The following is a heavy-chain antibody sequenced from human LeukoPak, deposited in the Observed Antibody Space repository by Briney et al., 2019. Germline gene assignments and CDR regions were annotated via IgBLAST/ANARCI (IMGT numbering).Heavy chain of an antibody. CDR1: GFTFSGSA. CDR3: TRMGATFAFDI. J-gene: IGHJ3*02. CDR2: IRSKANSYAT. V-gene: IGHV3-73*01. Sequence: GGSLRLSCAASGFTFSGSAMHWVRQASGKGLEWVGRIRSKANSYATAYAASVKGRFTISRDDSKNTAYLQMNSLKTEDTAVYYCTRMGATFAFDIWGQGTMVTVSS. D-gene: IGHD1-26*01.